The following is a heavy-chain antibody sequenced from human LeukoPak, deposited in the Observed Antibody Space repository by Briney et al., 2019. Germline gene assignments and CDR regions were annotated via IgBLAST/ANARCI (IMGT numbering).Heavy chain of an antibody. CDR1: GFSLSNARMG. D-gene: IGHD3-22*01. V-gene: IGHV2-26*01. J-gene: IGHJ4*02. CDR3: ARILPLYYYDSSGYYLQGGYFDY. CDR2: IFSNDEK. Sequence: SGPPLVNPTETLTLTSTVSGFSLSNARMGVSWIRQPPGKALECPAHIFSNDEKSYSTSLKSRLTISKDTSKSQVVLTMTNMDPVDTATYYCARILPLYYYDSSGYYLQGGYFDYWGQGTLVTVSS.